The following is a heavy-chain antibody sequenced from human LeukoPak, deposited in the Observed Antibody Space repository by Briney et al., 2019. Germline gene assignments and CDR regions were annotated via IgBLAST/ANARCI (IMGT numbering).Heavy chain of an antibody. V-gene: IGHV3-74*01. CDR2: INSDGRSM. CDR3: LRCTNTNCFDY. D-gene: IGHD2-8*01. CDR1: GFTFSSYW. J-gene: IGHJ4*02. Sequence: PGGSLRLSRAASGFTFSSYWMHWVRQGPEKGLVWVSRINSDGRSMAYADSVKGRFTISRDNAKSTLYLQMNSLRAEDTAVYYCLRCTNTNCFDYWGQGTHVTVSS.